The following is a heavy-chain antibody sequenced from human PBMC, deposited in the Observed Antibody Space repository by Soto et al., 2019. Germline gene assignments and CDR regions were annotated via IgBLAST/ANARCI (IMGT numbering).Heavy chain of an antibody. J-gene: IGHJ5*02. CDR3: AREFPVHSFGCFDP. D-gene: IGHD3-16*01. CDR2: IYYSGST. CDR1: GGSISSYY. Sequence: PSETLSLTCTASGGSISSYYWSWIRQPPGKGLEWIGYIYYSGSTNYNPSLKSRVTISVDTSKNQFSLKLSSVTAADTAVYYCAREFPVHSFGCFDPWGQGPPVTVYS. V-gene: IGHV4-59*01.